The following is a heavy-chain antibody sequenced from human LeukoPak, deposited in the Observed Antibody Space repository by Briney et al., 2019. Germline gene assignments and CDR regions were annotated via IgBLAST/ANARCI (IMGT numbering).Heavy chain of an antibody. D-gene: IGHD6-13*01. CDR1: GGSISSGSYY. CDR2: IYTSGST. CDR3: ARELPLAGSSFDY. V-gene: IGHV4-61*02. Sequence: PSQTLSLTCTVSGGSISSGSYYWSWIRQPAGKGLEWIGRIYTSGSTNYNPSLKSRVTISVDTSKNQFSLKLSSVTAADTAVYYCARELPLAGSSFDYWGQGTLVTVSS. J-gene: IGHJ4*02.